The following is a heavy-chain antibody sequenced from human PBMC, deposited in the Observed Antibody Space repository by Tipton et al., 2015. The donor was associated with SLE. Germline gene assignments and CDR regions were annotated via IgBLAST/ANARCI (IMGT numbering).Heavy chain of an antibody. J-gene: IGHJ4*02. CDR2: IKEDGSEK. CDR1: GFTFNSYS. V-gene: IGHV3-7*01. Sequence: SLRLSCAASGFTFNSYSMHWVRRAPGKGLEWVANIKEDGSEKHYVDSVKDRLTISRNNAKNSLYLQMNSLRAEDTAVYYCARGKYYFDYWGQGILVTVSS. CDR3: ARGKYYFDY.